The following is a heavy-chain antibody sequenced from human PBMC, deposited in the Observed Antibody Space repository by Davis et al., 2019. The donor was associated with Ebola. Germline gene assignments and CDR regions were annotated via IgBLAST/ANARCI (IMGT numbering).Heavy chain of an antibody. CDR3: ARDYVY. J-gene: IGHJ4*02. V-gene: IGHV4-59*05. D-gene: IGHD3-16*01. CDR2: IYYSGST. CDR1: GGSISNYY. Sequence: SETLSLTCSVSGGSISNYYWNWIRQPPGKGLEWIGSIYYSGSTYYNPSLKSRVTISVDTSKNQFSLRLKSVTAADTAMYYCARDYVYWGQGILVSVSS.